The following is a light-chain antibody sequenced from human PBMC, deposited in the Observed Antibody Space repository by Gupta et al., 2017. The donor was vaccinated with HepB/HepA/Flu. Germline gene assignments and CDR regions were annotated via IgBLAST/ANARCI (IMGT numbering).Light chain of an antibody. J-gene: IGLJ2*01. CDR2: TNN. Sequence: QSVLTQPPSASGTPGQRVTISCSGRSSNIGNNIVHWYQQLPGTAPKLLIFTNNQRPSGVPDRFSGSKSGTSASLAISGLQSEDEADYYCAAWDDSLNAVLFGGGTKLTVL. V-gene: IGLV1-44*01. CDR1: SSNIGNNI. CDR3: AAWDDSLNAVL.